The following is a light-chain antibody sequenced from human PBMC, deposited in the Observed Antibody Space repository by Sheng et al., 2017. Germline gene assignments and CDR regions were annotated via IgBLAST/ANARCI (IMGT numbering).Light chain of an antibody. Sequence: QSVLTQPPSVSAAPGQKVTISCSGSSSNIGNNYVSWYQQLPGQPQTLIYENNKRPSGIPDRFSGSKSGTSATLGITGLQTGDEADYYCGTWDSSLSAGRVFGTGTKVTVL. CDR1: SSNIGNNY. CDR3: GTWDSSLSAGRV. V-gene: IGLV1-51*02. CDR2: ENN. J-gene: IGLJ1*01.